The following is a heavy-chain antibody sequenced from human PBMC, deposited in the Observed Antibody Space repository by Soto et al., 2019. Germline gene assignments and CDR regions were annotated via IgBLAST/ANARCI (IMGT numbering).Heavy chain of an antibody. Sequence: GGSLRLSCAASGFTFSSYWMSWVRQAPGKGLEWVANIKQDGSEKYYVDSVKGRFTISRDNAKSSLYLQMNSLRAEDTAVYYCARERWLAVNSGPHDTGDYYGMDVWGQGTTVTVSS. V-gene: IGHV3-7*03. J-gene: IGHJ6*02. CDR3: ARERWLAVNSGPHDTGDYYGMDV. CDR1: GFTFSSYW. D-gene: IGHD3-9*01. CDR2: IKQDGSEK.